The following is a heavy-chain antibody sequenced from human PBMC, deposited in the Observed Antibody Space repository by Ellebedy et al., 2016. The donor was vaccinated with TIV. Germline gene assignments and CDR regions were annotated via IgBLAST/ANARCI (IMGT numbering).Heavy chain of an antibody. D-gene: IGHD3-10*01. CDR2: INHSGST. J-gene: IGHJ5*02. Sequence: SETLSLTXAVYVGSFSDYYWTWIRQPPGKGLEWIGEINHSGSTNYNPSLKSRVTISVDTSKSQFSLSLRSVTAADTAVYHCARRGYGPGRYSWFDPWGQGILVTVSS. CDR1: VGSFSDYY. CDR3: ARRGYGPGRYSWFDP. V-gene: IGHV4-34*01.